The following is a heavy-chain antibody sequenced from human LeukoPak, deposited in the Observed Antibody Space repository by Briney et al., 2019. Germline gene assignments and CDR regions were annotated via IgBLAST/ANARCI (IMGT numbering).Heavy chain of an antibody. Sequence: PSQTLSLTCTVSGGSISSGSYYWSWIRQPAGKGLEWIGRIYTSGSTNYNPSLKGRVTISVDTSKNQFSLKLSSVTAADTAVYYCAREGRGSAYFDYWGQGTLVTVSS. CDR1: GGSISSGSYY. CDR3: AREGRGSAYFDY. D-gene: IGHD3-10*01. CDR2: IYTSGST. J-gene: IGHJ4*02. V-gene: IGHV4-61*02.